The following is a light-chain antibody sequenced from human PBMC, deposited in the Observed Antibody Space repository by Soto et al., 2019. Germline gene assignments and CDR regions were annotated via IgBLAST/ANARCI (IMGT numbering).Light chain of an antibody. J-gene: IGKJ1*01. CDR1: QSVSSN. V-gene: IGKV3-15*01. CDR3: QQYNNWLGT. Sequence: EIVMTQSPATLSVSPGERVTLSCRASQSVSSNLAWYQQKPGQAPRLLIYGASTRATAIPGRFSGSGSGTEFTLTISSLQSEDFAVYYCQQYNNWLGTFGQGTKVEI. CDR2: GAS.